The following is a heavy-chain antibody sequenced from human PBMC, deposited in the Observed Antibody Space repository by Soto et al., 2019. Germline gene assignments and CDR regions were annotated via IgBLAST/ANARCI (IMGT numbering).Heavy chain of an antibody. Sequence: SETLSLTCTVSGGSISSYYWSWIRQPPGKGLEWIGYIYYSGSTNYNPSLKSRVTISVDTSKNQFSLKLSSVTAADTAVYYCARTGTTGRYYYYGMDVWGQGTTVTVSS. CDR1: GGSISSYY. V-gene: IGHV4-59*08. D-gene: IGHD1-1*01. CDR2: IYYSGST. J-gene: IGHJ6*02. CDR3: ARTGTTGRYYYYGMDV.